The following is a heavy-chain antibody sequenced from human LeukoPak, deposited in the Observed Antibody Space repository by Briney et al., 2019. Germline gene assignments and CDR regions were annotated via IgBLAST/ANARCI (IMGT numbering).Heavy chain of an antibody. V-gene: IGHV3-23*01. J-gene: IGHJ5*02. D-gene: IGHD4-17*01. CDR3: AKRRDGWFDP. Sequence: GGSLRLSCADSGFTFSGYAMSWVRQAPGKGLEWVSAISGSGGNTYYADSVKGRFTISRDNSKNTLYLQMSSLRAEDTAVYYCAKRRDGWFDPWGQGTLVTVSS. CDR1: GFTFSGYA. CDR2: ISGSGGNT.